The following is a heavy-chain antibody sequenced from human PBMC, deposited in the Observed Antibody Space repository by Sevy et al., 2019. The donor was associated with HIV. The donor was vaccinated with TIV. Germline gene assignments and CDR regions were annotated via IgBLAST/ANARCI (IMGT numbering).Heavy chain of an antibody. Sequence: GGSLRLSCAASGFTFSDYYMSWIRQAPGKGLEWVSYISSSGSTIYYADSVKGRFTISRDNAKNSLYLQMNSLRAEDTAVYYCARESGTYYDYVWGRRLIDYWGQGTLVTVSS. V-gene: IGHV3-11*01. CDR2: ISSSGSTI. D-gene: IGHD3-16*01. CDR1: GFTFSDYY. CDR3: ARESGTYYDYVWGRRLIDY. J-gene: IGHJ4*02.